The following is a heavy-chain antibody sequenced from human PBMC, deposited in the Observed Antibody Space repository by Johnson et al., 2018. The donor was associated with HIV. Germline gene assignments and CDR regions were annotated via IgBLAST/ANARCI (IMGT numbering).Heavy chain of an antibody. Sequence: QEQLVESGGGVVQPGRSLRLSCAASGFTFSDYYMTWIRQTPGKGLEWVSYISSSGTTVYYADSVRGRFSISRDNTKHSLYLQMNSLRAEDTALYYCARDRGYWDAFDIWGQGTMVTVSS. V-gene: IGHV3-11*04. CDR3: ARDRGYWDAFDI. CDR2: ISSSGTTV. D-gene: IGHD3-22*01. J-gene: IGHJ3*02. CDR1: GFTFSDYY.